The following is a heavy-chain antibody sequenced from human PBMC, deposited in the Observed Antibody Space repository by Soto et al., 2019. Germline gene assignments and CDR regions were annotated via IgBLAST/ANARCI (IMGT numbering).Heavy chain of an antibody. V-gene: IGHV1-18*01. CDR1: GYTFTSSG. CDR3: ARETPNANYDFWSGYYQREWRYFDY. Sequence: QVQLVQSGAEVKKPGASVKVSCKASGYTFTSSGISWVRQAPGQGLEWMGWIRAYNGNTNYSQKRQGRVTMSTGTSTSTAYMELRSLRSDDTAVYYCARETPNANYDFWSGYYQREWRYFDYWGQGTLVTVSS. D-gene: IGHD3-3*01. J-gene: IGHJ4*02. CDR2: IRAYNGNT.